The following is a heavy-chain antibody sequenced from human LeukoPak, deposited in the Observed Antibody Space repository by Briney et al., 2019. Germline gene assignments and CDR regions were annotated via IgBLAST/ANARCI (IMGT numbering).Heavy chain of an antibody. CDR3: AREGAGDGYNTDY. CDR1: GYTFTSYA. CDR2: ISAYHGNT. J-gene: IGHJ4*02. Sequence: ASVKVSCKASGYTFTSYAMHWVRQAPGQGLEWVGWISAYHGNTNYAQKLQGRVTMTTDTSTSTAYMELRSLRSDDTAVYYCAREGAGDGYNTDYWGQGTLVTVSS. D-gene: IGHD5-24*01. V-gene: IGHV1-18*01.